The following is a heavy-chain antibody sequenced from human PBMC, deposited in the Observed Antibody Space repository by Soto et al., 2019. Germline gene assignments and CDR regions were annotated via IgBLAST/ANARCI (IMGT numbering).Heavy chain of an antibody. J-gene: IGHJ4*02. Sequence: ASVKVSCKASGYTFTSYAMHWVRQAPGQRPEWMGWINAGNGNTKYSQKFQGRVTITRDTSAGTAYMELSSLRSEDTAVYYCARGEIAAAEDFDYWGQGTLVTVSS. D-gene: IGHD6-13*01. V-gene: IGHV1-3*01. CDR2: INAGNGNT. CDR3: ARGEIAAAEDFDY. CDR1: GYTFTSYA.